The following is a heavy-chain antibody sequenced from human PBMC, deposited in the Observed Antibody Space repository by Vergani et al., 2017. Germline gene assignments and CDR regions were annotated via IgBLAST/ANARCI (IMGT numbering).Heavy chain of an antibody. J-gene: IGHJ6*02. CDR2: ISGSGGST. CDR1: GFTFSSYA. Sequence: EVQLLESGGGLVQPGGSLRLSCAASGFTFSSYAMSWVRQAPGKGLEWVSAISGSGGSTYYADSVKGRFTISRDNSKNTLYLQMNSLRAEDTAVYYCAKGAGDGPHYYYYGMDVWGQGTTVTVSS. V-gene: IGHV3-23*01. CDR3: AKGAGDGPHYYYYGMDV. D-gene: IGHD3-16*01.